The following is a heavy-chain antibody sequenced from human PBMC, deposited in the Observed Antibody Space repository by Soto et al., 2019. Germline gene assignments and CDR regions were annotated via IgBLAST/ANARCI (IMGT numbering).Heavy chain of an antibody. V-gene: IGHV4-4*07. CDR1: GGSISSYY. Sequence: SETLSLTCTVSGGSISSYYWSWIRQPAGKGLEWIGRIYTSGSTNYNPSLKSRVTMSVDTSKNQFSLKLSSVTAADTAVYYCARSGAAAGSYYYYGMDVWGQGTTVTVSS. CDR2: IYTSGST. D-gene: IGHD6-13*01. CDR3: ARSGAAAGSYYYYGMDV. J-gene: IGHJ6*02.